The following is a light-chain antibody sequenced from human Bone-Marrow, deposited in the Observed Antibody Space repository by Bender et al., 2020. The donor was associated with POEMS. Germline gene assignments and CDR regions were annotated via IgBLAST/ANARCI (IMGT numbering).Light chain of an antibody. CDR3: QSYHSSGVV. Sequence: NFMLTQPHSVSESPGKTVTISCTRSSGSIASNYVQWYQQRPGTSPTTVIYQDNLRPSGVPDRFSGSIDSSSNSASLTISGLKTEDEAAYFCQSYHSSGVVFGGGTMLTVL. CDR1: SGSIASNY. V-gene: IGLV6-57*01. CDR2: QDN. J-gene: IGLJ2*01.